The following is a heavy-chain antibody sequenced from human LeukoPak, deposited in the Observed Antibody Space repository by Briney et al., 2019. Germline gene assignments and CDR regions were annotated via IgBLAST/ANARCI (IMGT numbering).Heavy chain of an antibody. Sequence: SVKVSCKASGGTFSSYAISWVRQAPGQGLECMGGIIPIFGTANYAQKFQGRVTITADESTSTAYMELSSLRSEDTAVYYCARLASEQQLVGRQQYYFDYWGQGTLVTVSS. J-gene: IGHJ4*02. V-gene: IGHV1-69*13. CDR3: ARLASEQQLVGRQQYYFDY. CDR1: GGTFSSYA. CDR2: IIPIFGTA. D-gene: IGHD6-13*01.